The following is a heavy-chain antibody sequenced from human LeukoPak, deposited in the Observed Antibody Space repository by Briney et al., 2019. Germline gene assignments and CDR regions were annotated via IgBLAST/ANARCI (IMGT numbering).Heavy chain of an antibody. J-gene: IGHJ4*02. V-gene: IGHV1-69*13. CDR2: IIPIFGTA. Sequence: GASVKVSCKASGGTFSSYAISWVRQAPGQGLEWMGGIIPIFGTANYAQKFQGRVTITADESTSTAYMELSSLRSEDTAVYYCARDLSYYDSSGLPGTIDYWGQGTLVTVSS. D-gene: IGHD3-22*01. CDR1: GGTFSSYA. CDR3: ARDLSYYDSSGLPGTIDY.